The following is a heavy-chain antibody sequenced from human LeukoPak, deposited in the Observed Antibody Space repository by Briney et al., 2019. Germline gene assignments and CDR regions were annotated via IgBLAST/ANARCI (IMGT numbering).Heavy chain of an antibody. CDR3: AKELGITMVRGVIRRYYYGMDV. V-gene: IGHV3-21*01. J-gene: IGHJ6*02. CDR1: GFTFSSYS. D-gene: IGHD3-10*01. CDR2: ISSSSSDI. Sequence: GGSLGLSCAASGFTFSSYSMNSARQAPGKGLEWVSSISSSSSDIYYADSVKGRFTISRDNAKNSLYLQMNSLRAEDTAVYYCAKELGITMVRGVIRRYYYGMDVWGQGTTVTVSS.